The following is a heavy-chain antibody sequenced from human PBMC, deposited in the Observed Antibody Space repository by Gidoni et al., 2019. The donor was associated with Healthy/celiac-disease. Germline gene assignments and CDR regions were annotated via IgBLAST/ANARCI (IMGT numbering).Heavy chain of an antibody. Sequence: EVQLLESGGGLAQPGGSLRPSCAAPGFTFSSYSMSWVRQAPGKGLEWVSAISGSGGSTYYADSVKGRFTISRDNSKNTLCLQMNSLGAEDTAVYYCATSPYSSRYNWFDPWGQGTLVTVSS. CDR3: ATSPYSSRYNWFDP. D-gene: IGHD6-13*01. CDR2: ISGSGGST. CDR1: GFTFSSYS. J-gene: IGHJ5*02. V-gene: IGHV3-23*01.